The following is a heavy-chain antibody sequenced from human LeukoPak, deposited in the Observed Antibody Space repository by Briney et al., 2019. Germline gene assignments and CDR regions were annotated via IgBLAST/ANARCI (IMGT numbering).Heavy chain of an antibody. CDR2: ISAYNGNT. CDR1: GYTFTSYG. J-gene: IGHJ6*03. CDR3: ARAREHSPYYYMDV. V-gene: IGHV1-18*01. Sequence: GASVKVSCKASGYTFTSYGISWVRQAPGQGLEWTGWISAYNGNTNYAQKLQGRVTMTTDTSTSTAYMELRSLRSDDTAVYYCARAREHSPYYYMDVWGKGTTVTISS. D-gene: IGHD1-26*01.